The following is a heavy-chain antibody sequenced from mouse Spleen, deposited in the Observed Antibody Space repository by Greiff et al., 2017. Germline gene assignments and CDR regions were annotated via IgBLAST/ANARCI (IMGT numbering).Heavy chain of an antibody. V-gene: IGHV5-9*04. CDR1: GFTFSSYT. J-gene: IGHJ2*01. Sequence: EVKLMESGGGLVKPGGSLKLSCAASGFTFSSYTMSWVRQTPAKRLEWVATISSGGGNTYYPDSVKGRFTISRDNARNTLYLQMSSLRSEDTAMYYCARHNDYFDYWGQGTTLTVSS. CDR3: ARHNDYFDY. CDR2: ISSGGGNT. D-gene: IGHD1-3*01.